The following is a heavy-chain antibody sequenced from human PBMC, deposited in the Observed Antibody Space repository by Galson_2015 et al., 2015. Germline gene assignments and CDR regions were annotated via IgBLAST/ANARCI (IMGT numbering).Heavy chain of an antibody. V-gene: IGHV3-23*01. J-gene: IGHJ4*02. D-gene: IGHD7-27*01. Sequence: SLRLSCAASGFTFTASPMSWIRQAPGKGLEWVTVISAGGDTTHYADSVKGQFTISRDNSKSTLYLQMNSLRAEDTAVYYCAKDRTGWGYFDYWGQGTLVTVSS. CDR1: GFTFTASP. CDR2: ISAGGDTT. CDR3: AKDRTGWGYFDY.